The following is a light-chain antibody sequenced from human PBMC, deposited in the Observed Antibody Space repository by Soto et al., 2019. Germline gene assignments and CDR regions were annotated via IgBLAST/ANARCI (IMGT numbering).Light chain of an antibody. CDR1: SSDVGSYNL. CDR3: CSYADSSTWV. J-gene: IGLJ3*02. CDR2: EVT. V-gene: IGLV2-23*02. Sequence: QSALTQPASVSGSPGQSITISCTGTSSDVGSYNLVSWYQQHPGKAPKFMIYEVTKRLSGVSNRFSGSKSGNTASLTISGLQAEDEADYYCCSYADSSTWVFGGGTKLTVL.